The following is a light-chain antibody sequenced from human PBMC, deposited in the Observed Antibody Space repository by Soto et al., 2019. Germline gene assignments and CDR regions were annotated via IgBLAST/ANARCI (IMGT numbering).Light chain of an antibody. CDR2: NAS. V-gene: IGKV1-5*03. CDR1: QSVNNW. J-gene: IGKJ2*01. CDR3: QQYYTSPYT. Sequence: DIQMTQSPSTLSSSVGGRVTLSCRASQSVNNWLAWYQQKPGKAPNLLIYNASSLESGIPSRFSGSGSGTDFTLTISSLQPDDFAAYYCQQYYTSPYTFGQGTKLEIK.